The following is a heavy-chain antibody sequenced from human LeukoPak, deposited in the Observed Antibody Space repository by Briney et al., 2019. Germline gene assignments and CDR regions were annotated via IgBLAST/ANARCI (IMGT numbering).Heavy chain of an antibody. V-gene: IGHV3-23*01. J-gene: IGHJ2*01. CDR2: ISDSGDKT. D-gene: IGHD3/OR15-3a*01. CDR3: AKGSTWTGTYYHWYFAF. CDR1: GLTFSSYA. Sequence: GGSLRLSSAASGLTFSSYAMNWVRQAPGKGLEWVSSISDSGDKTYDADGVKGRFTISRDNSKDTLYLQMNTLRAEDTALYYCAKGSTWTGTYYHWYFAFRGRGTLVTVSS.